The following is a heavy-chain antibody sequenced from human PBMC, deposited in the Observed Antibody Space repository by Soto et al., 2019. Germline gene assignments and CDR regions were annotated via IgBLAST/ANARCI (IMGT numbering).Heavy chain of an antibody. V-gene: IGHV4-34*01. CDR3: ARVGHKMTTVLYYFHY. Sequence: QVQLQQWGAGLLKPSETLSLTCAVYGGSFSGYYWSWIRQPPGKGLEWIGEINHSGSTNYNPSLKSRVTIAVDPSKNQFSLKLSSVTAADTAVYYCARVGHKMTTVLYYFHYWGQGTLVTVSS. D-gene: IGHD4-17*01. CDR2: INHSGST. CDR1: GGSFSGYY. J-gene: IGHJ4*02.